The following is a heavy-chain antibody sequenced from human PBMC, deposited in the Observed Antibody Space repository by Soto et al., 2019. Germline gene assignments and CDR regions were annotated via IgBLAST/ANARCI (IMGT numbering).Heavy chain of an antibody. V-gene: IGHV3-74*01. J-gene: IGHJ5*02. Sequence: GGSLRLSCAASGFPFNTYWMHWVRQAPGEGLVWVSRINAVGSGTTYADSVKGRFTVSRDNANNMLYLQMNSLRAEDTAVYYCAILSLGFDTWGQGTLVTVSS. CDR2: INAVGSGT. CDR3: AILSLGFDT. CDR1: GFPFNTYW. D-gene: IGHD3-16*01.